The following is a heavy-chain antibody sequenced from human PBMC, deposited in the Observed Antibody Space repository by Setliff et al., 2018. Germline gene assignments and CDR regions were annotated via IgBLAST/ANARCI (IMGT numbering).Heavy chain of an antibody. J-gene: IGHJ6*03. V-gene: IGHV1-2*02. Sequence: GASVKVSCKASGYTFTGYYIHWVRQAPGQGLEYMGWINPNSGGTNYAPKFQGRVTMTRDTSISTVYMEVSRLRSDDTAVYFCARDGDILTTYYIYYYYMDVWGKGTTVTVFS. CDR2: INPNSGGT. CDR1: GYTFTGYY. CDR3: ARDGDILTTYYIYYYYMDV. D-gene: IGHD3-9*01.